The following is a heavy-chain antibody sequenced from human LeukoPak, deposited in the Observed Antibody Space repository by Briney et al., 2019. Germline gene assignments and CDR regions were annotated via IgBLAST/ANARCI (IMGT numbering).Heavy chain of an antibody. CDR3: AMASYCSGGSCYRRRDY. D-gene: IGHD2-15*01. Sequence: PSETLSLTCAVYGGSFSGYYWSWIRQPPGKGLEWIGEINHSGSTNYNPSLKSRVTISVDTSKNQFSLKLSSVTAADTAVYYCAMASYCSGGSCYRRRDYWGQGTLVTVSS. V-gene: IGHV4-34*01. CDR2: INHSGST. J-gene: IGHJ4*02. CDR1: GGSFSGYY.